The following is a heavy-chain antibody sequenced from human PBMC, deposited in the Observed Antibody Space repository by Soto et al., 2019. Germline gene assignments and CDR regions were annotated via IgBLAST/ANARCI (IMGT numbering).Heavy chain of an antibody. CDR3: VRDRRIYYSDPHDRFLASDYDV. CDR2: FIPIFRTL. J-gene: IGHJ3*01. V-gene: IGHV1-69*01. Sequence: QVQLVQSEAEVKKPGSSVRLSCTASGAIFCSHGFTWLRQAPGQWLEWVGGFIPIFRTLTYTEKFQARIRIAADESTNTVYLDLNSLTSEDTAVYYCVRDRRIYYSDPHDRFLASDYDVWGQGTMVSVSS. CDR1: GAIFCSHG. D-gene: IGHD3-22*01.